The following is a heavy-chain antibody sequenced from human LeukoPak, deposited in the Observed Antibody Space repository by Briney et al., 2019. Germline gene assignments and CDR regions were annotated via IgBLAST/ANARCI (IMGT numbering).Heavy chain of an antibody. CDR1: GYSISSGYY. CDR3: ARGLGRQQLVSPFDY. J-gene: IGHJ4*02. Sequence: SETLSLTCTVSGYSISSGYYWGWIRPPPGEGLEWLASIYHSGTIYYNPSLKSRVTISVDTSKNQFSLKLTSVTAADTAVYYCARGLGRQQLVSPFDYWGQGTLVTVSS. CDR2: IYHSGTI. V-gene: IGHV4-38-2*02. D-gene: IGHD6-13*01.